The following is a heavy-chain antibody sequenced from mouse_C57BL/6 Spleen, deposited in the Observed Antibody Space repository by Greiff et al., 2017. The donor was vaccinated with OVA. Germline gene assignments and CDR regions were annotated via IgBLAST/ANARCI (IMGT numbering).Heavy chain of an antibody. CDR2: IDPSDSET. CDR3: AREDYSNPFAY. Sequence: QVQLKQPGAELVRPGSSVQLSCKASGYTFTSYWMHWVKQRPIQGLEWIGNIDPSDSETHYNQKFKDKATLTVDKSSSTAYMQLSSLTSEDSAVYYCAREDYSNPFAYWGQGTLVTVSA. V-gene: IGHV1-52*01. D-gene: IGHD2-5*01. J-gene: IGHJ3*01. CDR1: GYTFTSYW.